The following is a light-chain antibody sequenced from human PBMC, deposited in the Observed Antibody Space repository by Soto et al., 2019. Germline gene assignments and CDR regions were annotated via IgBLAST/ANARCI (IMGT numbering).Light chain of an antibody. V-gene: IGKV1-5*03. Sequence: DIQRTQSPSTLSASVGDRVTITCRASQSISTWLAWYQQEPGKAPKLLIHKASSLQSGVPSRFSGSGSGTDFTLTISSLHPDDFATYYCQQYNSYSPTFGQGTKVDIK. CDR1: QSISTW. CDR3: QQYNSYSPT. J-gene: IGKJ1*01. CDR2: KAS.